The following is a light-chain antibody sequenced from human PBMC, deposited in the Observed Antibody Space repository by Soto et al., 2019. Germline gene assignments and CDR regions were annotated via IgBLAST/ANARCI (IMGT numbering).Light chain of an antibody. CDR2: YAS. CDR1: QSVGNNY. CDR3: QHYANPPLT. J-gene: IGKJ1*01. Sequence: ENVLTQSPGTLSLSPGERATLSCRASQSVGNNYLAWYKQQPGQPHRLLIFYASNRATGIPDRFSGSGSGADFTLTINRLDPDDFAVFYCQHYANPPLTFGQGTKVEVK. V-gene: IGKV3-20*01.